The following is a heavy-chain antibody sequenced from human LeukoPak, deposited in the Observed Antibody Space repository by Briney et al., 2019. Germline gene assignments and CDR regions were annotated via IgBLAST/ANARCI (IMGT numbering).Heavy chain of an antibody. CDR3: AREFRTQYYFDY. CDR2: ISSSSSYI. CDR1: GFTFSSYS. V-gene: IGHV3-21*01. J-gene: IGHJ4*02. Sequence: GGSLRLSCAASGFTFSSYSMNWVRQAPGKGLEWVSSISSSSSYIYYADSVKGRFTISRDNAKNSLYLQMNNLRAEDTAVYYCAREFRTQYYFDYWGQGTLVTVSS.